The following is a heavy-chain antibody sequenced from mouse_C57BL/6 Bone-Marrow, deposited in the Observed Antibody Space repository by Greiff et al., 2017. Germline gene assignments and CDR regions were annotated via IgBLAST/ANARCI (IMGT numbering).Heavy chain of an antibody. D-gene: IGHD1-1*01. Sequence: QVQLKESGPELVKPGASVKISCKASGYTFTDYYINWVKQRPGQGLEWIGWIFPGSGSTYYNEKFKGKATLTVDKSSSTAYMLLSSLTSEDSAVYFCARAPHYSSSLRYFDYWGQGTTLTVSS. V-gene: IGHV1-75*01. CDR1: GYTFTDYY. CDR2: IFPGSGST. J-gene: IGHJ2*01. CDR3: ARAPHYSSSLRYFDY.